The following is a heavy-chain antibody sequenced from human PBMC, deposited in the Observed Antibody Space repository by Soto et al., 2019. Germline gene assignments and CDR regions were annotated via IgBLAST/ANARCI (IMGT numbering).Heavy chain of an antibody. Sequence: GGSLRLSCAASGFTVSSNYTSWVRQAPGKGLEWVSVIYSGGSTYYADSVKGRFTISRDNSKNTLYLQMNSLRAEDTAVYYCASIDRSSGSYRDYWGQGTLVTVSS. CDR3: ASIDRSSGSYRDY. CDR2: IYSGGST. CDR1: GFTVSSNY. D-gene: IGHD3-22*01. J-gene: IGHJ4*02. V-gene: IGHV3-53*01.